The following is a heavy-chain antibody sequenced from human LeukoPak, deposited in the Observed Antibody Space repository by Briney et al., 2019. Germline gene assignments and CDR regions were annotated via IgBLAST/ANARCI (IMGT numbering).Heavy chain of an antibody. J-gene: IGHJ4*02. D-gene: IGHD1-1*01. CDR3: ARGWNGFDY. CDR2: ISSSTNTI. Sequence: GGSLRLSCAASGFTFSSYSMNWVRQAPGKGLEWVSYISSSTNTIYYADSVKGRFTISRDDAKKTLYLQMNSLRAEDTAVYYCARGWNGFDYWGQGTLVTVSS. V-gene: IGHV3-48*04. CDR1: GFTFSSYS.